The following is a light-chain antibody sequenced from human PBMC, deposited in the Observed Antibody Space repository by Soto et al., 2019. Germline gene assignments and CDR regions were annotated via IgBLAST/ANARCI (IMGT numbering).Light chain of an antibody. J-gene: IGKJ1*01. Sequence: EIVLTQSPGTLSLSPGERATLSCRASQSVSSSYLAWYQQKPGQATRLLIYGASSRATGIPDRFSGSGSGTDIALTISRLEPEEFAVYYCQQYGSSPKTFGQGPKVEIK. CDR1: QSVSSSY. CDR3: QQYGSSPKT. V-gene: IGKV3-20*01. CDR2: GAS.